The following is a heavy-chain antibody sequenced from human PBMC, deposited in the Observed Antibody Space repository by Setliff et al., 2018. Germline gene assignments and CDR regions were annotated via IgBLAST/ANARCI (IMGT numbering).Heavy chain of an antibody. Sequence: SGPTLVNPTQTLTLTCTFSGFSLITSGVGVGWIRQPPGKALEWLAIIFWDDDKRYSPSLKNRLTITKDNLKRQVVLTITNVDPVDTATYYCAHRPGCCFTTTCWNFDYWGQGARGTSPQ. V-gene: IGHV2-5*02. J-gene: IGHJ4*02. CDR3: AHRPGCCFTTTCWNFDY. CDR2: IFWDDDK. CDR1: GFSLITSGVG. D-gene: IGHD2-2*01.